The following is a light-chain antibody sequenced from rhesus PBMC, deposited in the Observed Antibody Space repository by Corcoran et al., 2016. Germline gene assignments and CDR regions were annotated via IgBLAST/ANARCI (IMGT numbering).Light chain of an antibody. J-gene: IGLJ1*01. CDR3: SSYARRNTFI. V-gene: IGLV2-13*03. CDR1: SSYVGGYTR. Sequence: QAAPTQPPSVSGSRGQLVTISCTGTSSYVGGYTRVSWYQQHPGKAPKLIIYEVTERPSGVSDRVSGSKSLNTASLTISGLQAEDEADYYCSSYARRNTFIFGTGTRLTVL. CDR2: EVT.